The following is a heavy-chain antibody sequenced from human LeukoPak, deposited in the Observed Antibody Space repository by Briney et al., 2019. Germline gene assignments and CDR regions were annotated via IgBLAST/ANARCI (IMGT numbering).Heavy chain of an antibody. Sequence: GASVKVSCKASGGTFSSYTISWVRQAPGQGLEWMGRIIPILGIANYAQKFQGRVTITADKSTSTACMELSSLRSEDTAVYYCAGPYCSGGSCYSDYYYGMDVWGQGTTATVSS. CDR2: IIPILGIA. V-gene: IGHV1-69*02. CDR3: AGPYCSGGSCYSDYYYGMDV. D-gene: IGHD2-15*01. CDR1: GGTFSSYT. J-gene: IGHJ6*02.